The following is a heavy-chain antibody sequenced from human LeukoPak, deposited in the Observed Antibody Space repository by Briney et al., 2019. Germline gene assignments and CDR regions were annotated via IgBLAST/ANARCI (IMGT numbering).Heavy chain of an antibody. D-gene: IGHD4-23*01. Sequence: ASVKVSCKASGYTFTSYGISWVRQAPGQGLEWMGWISAYNGNTNYAQKLQGRVTMTTDTSTSTAYMELRSLRSDDTAVYYCARGATVVTRRGGNWFDPWGQGTLVTVSS. V-gene: IGHV1-18*01. J-gene: IGHJ5*02. CDR3: ARGATVVTRRGGNWFDP. CDR2: ISAYNGNT. CDR1: GYTFTSYG.